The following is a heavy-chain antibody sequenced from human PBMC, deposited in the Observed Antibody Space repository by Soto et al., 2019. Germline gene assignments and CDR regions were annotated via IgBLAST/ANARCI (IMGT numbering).Heavy chain of an antibody. J-gene: IGHJ4*02. D-gene: IGHD1-26*01. V-gene: IGHV3-23*01. Sequence: PGWSLRLACATSVFTFSDHAMQWVRQAPGEGLEWVSGIRGDLVTTPYADSVKGRFTISRDNSKNTLYLQMNSLRAEDTAIYYCVKEGKMGVEGFDFWGQGTLVTVSS. CDR2: IRGDLVTT. CDR1: VFTFSDHA. CDR3: VKEGKMGVEGFDF.